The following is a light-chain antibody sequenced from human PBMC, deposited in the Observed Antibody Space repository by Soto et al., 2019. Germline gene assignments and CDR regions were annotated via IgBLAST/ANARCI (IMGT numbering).Light chain of an antibody. Sequence: QSVLTQPPSVSGAPGQRLTISCTGSSSNIGAGYDVHWYQQLPGTVPKLLIYGNSNRPSGVPDRFSGSKSGTSASLAITGLQAEDEADYYCQSYDSSLSGSVFGGGTKLTVL. CDR2: GNS. CDR1: SSNIGAGYD. J-gene: IGLJ2*01. CDR3: QSYDSSLSGSV. V-gene: IGLV1-40*01.